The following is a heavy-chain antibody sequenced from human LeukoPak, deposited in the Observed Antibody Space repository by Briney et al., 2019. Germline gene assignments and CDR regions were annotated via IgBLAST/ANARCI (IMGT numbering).Heavy chain of an antibody. D-gene: IGHD3-22*01. CDR2: IKYDGSLK. CDR1: GFTFRSYE. J-gene: IGHJ4*02. CDR3: ASSHDSSGND. V-gene: IGHV3-7*01. Sequence: PGGSLRLSCAASGFTFRSYEMNWVRQAPGKGLEWVANIKYDGSLKFYVDSVKGRFTISRDNAKNSLYLEMNSLRADDTAVYFCASSHDSSGNDWGQGTMVTVSS.